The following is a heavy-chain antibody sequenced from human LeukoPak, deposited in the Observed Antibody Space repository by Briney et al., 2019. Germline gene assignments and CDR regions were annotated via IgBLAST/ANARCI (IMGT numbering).Heavy chain of an antibody. Sequence: ASVKVSCKASGYTFTSYDINWVRQAPGQGLEWMGWINPNSGGTNYAQKFQGRVTMTRDTSISTAYMELSRLRSDDTAVYYCARAARQGWGDRYCSSTSCYGGFGYWGQGTLVTVSS. J-gene: IGHJ4*02. CDR3: ARAARQGWGDRYCSSTSCYGGFGY. CDR1: GYTFTSYD. V-gene: IGHV1-2*02. CDR2: INPNSGGT. D-gene: IGHD2-2*01.